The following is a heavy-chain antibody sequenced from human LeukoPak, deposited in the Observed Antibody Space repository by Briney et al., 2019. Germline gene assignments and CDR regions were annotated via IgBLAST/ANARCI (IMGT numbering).Heavy chain of an antibody. J-gene: IGHJ4*02. D-gene: IGHD5-18*01. CDR3: AREEDSYGYFDFDY. CDR1: GYSISSGYY. CDR2: IYHSGST. V-gene: IGHV4-38-2*02. Sequence: SETLSLTCTVSGYSISSGYYWGWIRQPPGKGLEWIGSIYHSGSTYYNPSLKSRATISVDTSKNQFSLKLSSVTAADTAVYYCAREEDSYGYFDFDYWGQGTLVTVSS.